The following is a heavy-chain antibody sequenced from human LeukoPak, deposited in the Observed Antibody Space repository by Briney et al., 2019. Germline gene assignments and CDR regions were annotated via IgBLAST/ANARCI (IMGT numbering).Heavy chain of an antibody. V-gene: IGHV3-23*01. CDR2: ISGGGGIT. Sequence: PGGSLRLSRIASGFTFSNYAMSWVRQAPGKGLEWVSTISGGGGITYYADSVRGRFTISRDNSKNTLYLQVNSLRAEDTALYFCARRRGNYYIDYWGQGTLVTVSS. D-gene: IGHD1-26*01. CDR3: ARRRGNYYIDY. J-gene: IGHJ4*02. CDR1: GFTFSNYA.